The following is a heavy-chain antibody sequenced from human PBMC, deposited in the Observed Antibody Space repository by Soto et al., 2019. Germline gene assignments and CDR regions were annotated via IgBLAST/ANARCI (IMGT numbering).Heavy chain of an antibody. CDR1: GGSVSSGSYY. V-gene: IGHV4-61*01. J-gene: IGHJ4*02. CDR2: IYYSGST. CDR3: ARGTSFGALLPFDY. D-gene: IGHD3-10*01. Sequence: PSETLSLTCTVSGGSVSSGSYYWSWIRQPPGKGLEWIGYIYYSGSTNYNPSLKSRVTISVDTSKNQFSLKLSSVTAADTAVYYCARGTSFGALLPFDYWGQGTLVTVSS.